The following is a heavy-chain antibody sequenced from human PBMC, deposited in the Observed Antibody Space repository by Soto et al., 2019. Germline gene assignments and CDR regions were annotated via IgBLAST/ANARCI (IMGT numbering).Heavy chain of an antibody. CDR1: GYTFSTYG. V-gene: IGHV1-18*01. D-gene: IGHD2-8*01. CDR2: ISASNGNT. CDR3: ARDAVRYCTDGGCYQGYYYFAMDV. J-gene: IGHJ6*02. Sequence: QVQLVQSGAELKKSGASVTVSCKPSGYTFSTYGISWVRQAPGQGLEWMGWISASNGNTNYAQKFQGRVTMTTGTSTRTAYMDLRSLRSDDTAVYYCARDAVRYCTDGGCYQGYYYFAMDVWGQGTTVTVS.